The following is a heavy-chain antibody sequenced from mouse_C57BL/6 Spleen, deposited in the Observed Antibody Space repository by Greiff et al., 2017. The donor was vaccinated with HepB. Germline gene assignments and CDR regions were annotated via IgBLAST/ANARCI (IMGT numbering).Heavy chain of an antibody. CDR2: ISNGGGST. Sequence: EVMLVESGGGLVQPGGSLKLSCAASGFTFSDYYMYWVRQTPEKRLEWVAYISNGGGSTYYPDTVKGRFTISRDNAKNTLYLQMSRLKSEDTAMYYCARRGGNYGGNFDYWGQGTTLTVSS. V-gene: IGHV5-12*01. D-gene: IGHD2-1*01. CDR1: GFTFSDYY. CDR3: ARRGGNYGGNFDY. J-gene: IGHJ2*01.